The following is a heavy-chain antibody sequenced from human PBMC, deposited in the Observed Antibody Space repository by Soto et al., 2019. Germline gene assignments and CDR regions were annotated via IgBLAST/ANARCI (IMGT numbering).Heavy chain of an antibody. CDR2: IIPIFGTA. J-gene: IGHJ5*02. V-gene: IGHV1-69*13. CDR3: ARKGDYYDSSGCFNWFDP. D-gene: IGHD3-22*01. CDR1: GGTFSSYA. Sequence: SVKVSCKASGGTFSSYAISWVRQAPGQGLEWMGGIIPIFGTANYAQKFQGRVTITADESTSTAYMELSSLRSEDTAVYYCARKGDYYDSSGCFNWFDPWGQGTLVTVSS.